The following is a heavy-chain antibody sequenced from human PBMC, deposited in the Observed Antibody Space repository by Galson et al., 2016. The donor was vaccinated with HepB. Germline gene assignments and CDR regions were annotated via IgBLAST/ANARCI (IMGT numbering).Heavy chain of an antibody. CDR3: ARDAVSGNYYFLDY. CDR2: ISAYNGNA. Sequence: SVKVSCKASGYTFTSYGISWVRQAPGQGLEWMGWISAYNGNANYAQQLRGRVTMTTDTSTSTVYMELRSLRSDDTAVYYCARDAVSGNYYFLDYWGQGTLVTVPS. V-gene: IGHV1-18*01. CDR1: GYTFTSYG. D-gene: IGHD1-26*01. J-gene: IGHJ4*02.